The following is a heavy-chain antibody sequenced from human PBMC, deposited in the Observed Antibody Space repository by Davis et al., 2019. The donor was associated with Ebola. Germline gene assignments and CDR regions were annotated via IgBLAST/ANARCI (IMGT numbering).Heavy chain of an antibody. J-gene: IGHJ4*02. CDR1: GYSISSGYY. CDR3: ATTGYSSGWYKYDYFDY. V-gene: IGHV4-38-2*02. CDR2: IYYSGST. Sequence: SETLSLTCTVSGYSISSGYYWGWIRQPPGKGLEWIGSIYYSGSTYYNPSLKSRVTISVDTSKNQFSLKLSSVTAADTAVYYCATTGYSSGWYKYDYFDYWGQGTLVTVSS. D-gene: IGHD6-19*01.